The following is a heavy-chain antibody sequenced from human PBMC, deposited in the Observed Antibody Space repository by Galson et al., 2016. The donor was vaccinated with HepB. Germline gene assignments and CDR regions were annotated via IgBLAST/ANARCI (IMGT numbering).Heavy chain of an antibody. CDR2: ISYDGTKR. D-gene: IGHD3-10*01. V-gene: IGHV3-30*18. Sequence: SLRLSCAASGLSFRSYGMHWVRQAPGKGLEWVAVISYDGTKRSYGDSVRGRFTISRDNSKNTLYLEMNSPRAEDTAVYYCAKDEYTIGWGPPWFDPWSQGTLLTVPS. J-gene: IGHJ5*02. CDR1: GLSFRSYG. CDR3: AKDEYTIGWGPPWFDP.